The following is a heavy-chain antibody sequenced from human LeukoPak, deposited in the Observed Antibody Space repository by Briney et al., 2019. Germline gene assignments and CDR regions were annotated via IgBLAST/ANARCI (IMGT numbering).Heavy chain of an antibody. J-gene: IGHJ5*02. Sequence: ASVKVSCKASGYTFTGYYMHWVRQAPGQGLEWVGWINPNSGGTNYAQKFQGRVTMTRDTSISTAYMELSRLRSDDTAVYYCARDRGDDINWFDPWGQGTLVTVSS. CDR2: INPNSGGT. V-gene: IGHV1-2*02. CDR3: ARDRGDDINWFDP. CDR1: GYTFTGYY. D-gene: IGHD3-9*01.